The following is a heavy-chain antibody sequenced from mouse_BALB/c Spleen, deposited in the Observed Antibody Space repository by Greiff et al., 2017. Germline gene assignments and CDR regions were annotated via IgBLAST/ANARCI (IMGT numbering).Heavy chain of an antibody. V-gene: IGHV14-1*02. J-gene: IGHJ2*01. Sequence: VQLQQSGAELVRPGALVKLSCKASGFNIKDYYMHWVKQRPEQGLEWIGWIDPANGNTKYDPKFQGKATITADTSSNTAYLQLSSLTSEDTAVYYCARWDGNYVFDYWGQGTTLTVSS. CDR3: ARWDGNYVFDY. D-gene: IGHD2-1*01. CDR1: GFNIKDYY. CDR2: IDPANGNT.